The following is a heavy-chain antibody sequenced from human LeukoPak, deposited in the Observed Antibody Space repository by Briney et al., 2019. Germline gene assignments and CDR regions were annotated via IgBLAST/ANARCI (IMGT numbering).Heavy chain of an antibody. CDR3: ARDSYYDFWSGLPIQSWDYYHYGMDV. CDR2: ISAYNGNT. CDR1: GYTFTSYG. D-gene: IGHD3-3*01. J-gene: IGHJ6*02. Sequence: GASVKVSCKASGYTFTSYGISWVRQAPGQGLEWMGWISAYNGNTNYAQKLQGRVTMTTDTSTSTAYMELRSLRSDDTAVYYCARDSYYDFWSGLPIQSWDYYHYGMDVWGQGTTVTVSS. V-gene: IGHV1-18*01.